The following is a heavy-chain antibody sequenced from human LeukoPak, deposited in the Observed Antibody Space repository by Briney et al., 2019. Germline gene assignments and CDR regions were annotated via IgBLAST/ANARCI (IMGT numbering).Heavy chain of an antibody. J-gene: IGHJ5*02. CDR2: INHSGST. CDR3: ARHIGTTMVRGVINRFDP. D-gene: IGHD3-10*01. Sequence: SETLSLTCAVYGGSFSGYYWSWIRQPPGKGLEWIGEINHSGSTNYNPSLKSRVTISVDTSKNQFSLKLSSVTAADTAVYYCARHIGTTMVRGVINRFDPWGQGTLVTVSS. V-gene: IGHV4-34*01. CDR1: GGSFSGYY.